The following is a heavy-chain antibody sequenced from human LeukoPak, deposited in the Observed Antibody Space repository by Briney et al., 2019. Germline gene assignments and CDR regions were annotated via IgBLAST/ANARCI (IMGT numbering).Heavy chain of an antibody. Sequence: GASVKVSCKASGYTFTSYYMHWVRQAPGKGLEWMGGFDPEDGETIYAQKFQGRVTMTEDTSTDTAYMELSSLRSEDTAVYYCATMGPLGWEPRTGGWFDPWGQGTLVTVSS. J-gene: IGHJ5*02. V-gene: IGHV1-24*01. CDR3: ATMGPLGWEPRTGGWFDP. CDR2: FDPEDGET. D-gene: IGHD1-26*01. CDR1: GYTFTSYY.